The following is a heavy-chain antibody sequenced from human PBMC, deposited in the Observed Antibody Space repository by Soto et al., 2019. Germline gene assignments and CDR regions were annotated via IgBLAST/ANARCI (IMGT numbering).Heavy chain of an antibody. CDR3: ARDRPHITMVGGSIGYYYGMDV. D-gene: IGHD3-10*01. V-gene: IGHV5-51*01. Sequence: GESLKISCKGSGYIFTDHCIVWVRQMAGKGLEWVGIICPGYSNIIYSPSVQGQVTISADMSISTAYLQICSLKAEDTAVYYCARDRPHITMVGGSIGYYYGMDVWGQGTTDTVSS. CDR1: GYIFTDHC. CDR2: ICPGYSNI. J-gene: IGHJ6*02.